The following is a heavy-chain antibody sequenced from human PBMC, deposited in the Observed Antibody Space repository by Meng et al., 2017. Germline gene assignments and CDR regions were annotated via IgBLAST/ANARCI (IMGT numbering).Heavy chain of an antibody. J-gene: IGHJ4*02. V-gene: IGHV4-34*01. CDR2: IYHSGST. D-gene: IGHD2-15*01. Sequence: VQRVQWGAGLLEASATLSLTCAVYGGSFSGYYWSWIRQPPGKGLEWIGEIYHSGSTNYNPSLKSRVTISVDKSKNQFSLKLSSVTAADTAVYYCARVVAATTLFLDYWGQGTLVTVSS. CDR1: GGSFSGYY. CDR3: ARVVAATTLFLDY.